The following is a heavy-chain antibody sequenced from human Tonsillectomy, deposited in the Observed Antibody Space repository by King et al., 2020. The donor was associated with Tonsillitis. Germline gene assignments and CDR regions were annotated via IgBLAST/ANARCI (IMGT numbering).Heavy chain of an antibody. CDR3: ARGTLAAPPLDFFDY. V-gene: IGHV1-3*01. J-gene: IGHJ4*02. CDR1: GYTFTNYA. CDR2: INDGNGNT. Sequence: QLVQSGAEVKEPGASVNVSCKTSGYTFTNYAIHWVRQAPGQRLEWMGWINDGNGNTKYSQKFQGRVTITRDTSASTVYMELSSLRSEDTAIYYCARGTLAAPPLDFFDYWGQGTQVTVSS. D-gene: IGHD6-13*01.